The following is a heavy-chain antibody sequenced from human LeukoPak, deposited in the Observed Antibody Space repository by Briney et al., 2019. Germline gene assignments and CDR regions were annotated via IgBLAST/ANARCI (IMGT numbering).Heavy chain of an antibody. CDR1: GGSISSGSYS. D-gene: IGHD3-22*01. V-gene: IGHV4-61*01. CDR3: ARGASLYDSSGYYFSSWYFDL. J-gene: IGHJ2*01. CDR2: TFYTGDT. Sequence: SQTLSLTCTVSGGSISSGSYSWSWLRQPPGKGLEWIGYTFYTGDTHYTPSLRSRVTISVDTSKKQVSLKMSSVIASDTAVYYCARGASLYDSSGYYFSSWYFDLWGRGTLVTVSS.